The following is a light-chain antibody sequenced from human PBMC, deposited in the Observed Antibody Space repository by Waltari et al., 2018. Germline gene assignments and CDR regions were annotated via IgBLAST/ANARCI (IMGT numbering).Light chain of an antibody. V-gene: IGLV1-40*01. CDR3: HSYDRSLDGVV. CDR2: NGA. CDR1: SSNIGADYG. J-gene: IGLJ2*01. Sequence: QSVLTQPPSVSGAPGQTVTISCTGSSSNIGADYGVHWYQQLPGTAPKLPIDNGAHRPSGVPDRFSGSRSGASASLAITGLQAEDEADYFCHSYDRSLDGVVFGGGTKLTVL.